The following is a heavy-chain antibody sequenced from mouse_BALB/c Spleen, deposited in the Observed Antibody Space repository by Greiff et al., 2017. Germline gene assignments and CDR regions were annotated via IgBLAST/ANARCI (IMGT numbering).Heavy chain of an antibody. J-gene: IGHJ4*01. CDR3: ARRKYDNYAAMDY. Sequence: EVMLVESGGGLVKPGGSLKLSCAASGFTFSDYYMYWVRQTPEKRLEWVATISDGGSYTYYPDSVKGRFTISRDNAKNNLYLQMSSLKSEDTAMYYCARRKYDNYAAMDYWGQGTSVTVSS. CDR2: ISDGGSYT. V-gene: IGHV5-4*02. D-gene: IGHD2-10*02. CDR1: GFTFSDYY.